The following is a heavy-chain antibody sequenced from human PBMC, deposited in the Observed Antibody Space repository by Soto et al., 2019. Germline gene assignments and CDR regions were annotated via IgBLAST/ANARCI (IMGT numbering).Heavy chain of an antibody. Sequence: ASVKVSCKASGYTFTSYGISWVRQAPGQGLEWMGWISAYNGNTNYAQKLQGRVTMTTDTSTSTAYMELRSLRSDDTAVYYCARVLLWFGELPLGMDVWGQGTTVTVSS. D-gene: IGHD3-10*01. CDR2: ISAYNGNT. J-gene: IGHJ6*02. CDR1: GYTFTSYG. CDR3: ARVLLWFGELPLGMDV. V-gene: IGHV1-18*01.